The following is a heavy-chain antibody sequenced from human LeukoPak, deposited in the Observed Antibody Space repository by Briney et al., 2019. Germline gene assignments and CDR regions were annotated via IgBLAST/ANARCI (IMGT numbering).Heavy chain of an antibody. CDR2: INHSGST. D-gene: IGHD5-18*01. CDR1: GGSFSGYY. V-gene: IGHV4-34*01. Sequence: SETLSLTCAVYGGSFSGYYWSWIRQPPGKGLEWIGEINHSGSTNYNPSLKSRVTISLDTSKSQFSLKLSSVTAADTAVYYCARGPWIQLWPYFDYWGQGTLVTVSS. J-gene: IGHJ4*02. CDR3: ARGPWIQLWPYFDY.